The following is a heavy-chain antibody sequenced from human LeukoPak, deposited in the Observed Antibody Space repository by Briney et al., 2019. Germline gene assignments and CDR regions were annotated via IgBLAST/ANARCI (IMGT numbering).Heavy chain of an antibody. J-gene: IGHJ4*02. CDR2: ISGCGGST. CDR1: GLPHCIHA. Sequence: GGSLRLSCAASGLPHCIHAMSWARHAPGGGRECVSCISGCGGSTYYTNSVKGRFTISRDNSKNTLYLQMNDLRAEDTAVYYCAKDFGYCINGVCYGTPFDYWGQGTLVTVSS. D-gene: IGHD2-8*01. CDR3: AKDFGYCINGVCYGTPFDY. V-gene: IGHV3-23*01.